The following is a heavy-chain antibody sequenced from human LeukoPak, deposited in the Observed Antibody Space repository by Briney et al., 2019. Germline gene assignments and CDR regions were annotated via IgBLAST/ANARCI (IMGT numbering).Heavy chain of an antibody. CDR1: DDSISSYY. CDR3: AREGSGSYDDAFDI. J-gene: IGHJ3*02. CDR2: IYTSGST. Sequence: ASETLSFTCTVSDDSISSYYWSWIRQPPGKGLEWIGRIYTSGSTNYNPSLKSRVTMSVDTSKNQFSLKLSSVTAADTAVYYCAREGSGSYDDAFDIWGQGTMVTVSS. D-gene: IGHD3-10*01. V-gene: IGHV4-4*07.